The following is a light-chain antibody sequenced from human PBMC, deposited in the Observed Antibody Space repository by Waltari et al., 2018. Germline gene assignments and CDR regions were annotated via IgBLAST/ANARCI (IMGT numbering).Light chain of an antibody. Sequence: EIVLTQSPGTLSLSPGERATLSCRASQSVARALARYQQKPGQPPRLLSYNTYTRATGVPDGVSGGGSGTDFGLTISRLGPEDFAVYDCQNYVRLPATFGQGTKVEIK. CDR2: NTY. CDR1: QSVARA. CDR3: QNYVRLPAT. J-gene: IGKJ1*01. V-gene: IGKV3-20*01.